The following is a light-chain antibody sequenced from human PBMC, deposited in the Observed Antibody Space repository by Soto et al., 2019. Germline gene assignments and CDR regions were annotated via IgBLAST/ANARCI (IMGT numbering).Light chain of an antibody. Sequence: EIVLTQSPGTLSLSPGERATLSCRASQSVSSSYLAWYQNKPGQAPRLLIYGASSRATGIPDRFSGSGSGTDCTLTISRLEPEDFAVYYCQQYGTSPLTFGGGTKVEI. V-gene: IGKV3-20*01. J-gene: IGKJ4*01. CDR3: QQYGTSPLT. CDR2: GAS. CDR1: QSVSSSY.